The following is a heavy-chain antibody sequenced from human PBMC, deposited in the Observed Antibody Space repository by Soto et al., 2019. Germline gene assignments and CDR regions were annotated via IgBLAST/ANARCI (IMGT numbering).Heavy chain of an antibody. D-gene: IGHD4-17*01. J-gene: IGHJ4*02. CDR3: ARQRTTVITQAYFDH. Sequence: SETLSLTCTVSGGSITSSSYYWGWIRQPPGKGLEWIGGIYYSGRSYYNPSLKSRVTMSVDTSKNQFSLTLNSVTAADAAVYYCARQRTTVITQAYFDHWGQGTLVTVSS. CDR2: IYYSGRS. V-gene: IGHV4-39*01. CDR1: GGSITSSSYY.